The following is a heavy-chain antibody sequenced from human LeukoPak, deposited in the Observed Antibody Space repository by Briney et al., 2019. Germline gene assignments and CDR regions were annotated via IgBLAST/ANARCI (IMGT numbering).Heavy chain of an antibody. Sequence: ASVKVSCKASGYTFTNYHMHWVRQAPGQGLEWMGIINPSGGITNYAQKFQGRVTMTRDMSTSTVYMELSSLRSDDTAVYYCARDSSARYMDVWGKGTTVTISS. CDR2: INPSGGIT. CDR1: GYTFTNYH. V-gene: IGHV1-46*01. CDR3: ARDSSARYMDV. J-gene: IGHJ6*03. D-gene: IGHD3-22*01.